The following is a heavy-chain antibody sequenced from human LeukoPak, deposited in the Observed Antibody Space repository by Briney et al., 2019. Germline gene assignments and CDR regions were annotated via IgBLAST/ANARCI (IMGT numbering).Heavy chain of an antibody. CDR3: AKDRITIFGVVMDQ. V-gene: IGHV3-23*01. J-gene: IGHJ4*02. D-gene: IGHD3-3*01. Sequence: PGGSLRLSCAASGFTFSSYAMSWVRQAPGKGLEWVSAISGSSSITYYADSVKGRFTISRDNSKNTLYLEMNSLRAEDTAVYYCAKDRITIFGVVMDQWGQGTLVTVSS. CDR2: ISGSSSIT. CDR1: GFTFSSYA.